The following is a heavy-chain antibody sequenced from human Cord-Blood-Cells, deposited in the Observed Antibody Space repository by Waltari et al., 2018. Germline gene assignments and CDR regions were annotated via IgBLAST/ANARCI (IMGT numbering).Heavy chain of an antibody. CDR3: TTCNSSGYPIYYYYGMDV. D-gene: IGHD3-22*01. J-gene: IGHJ6*02. Sequence: VQLVTDGRGMVQPGGSLSFICAAYGLTFSNAWLSWFRQGSCTRTEWFGRIKSKTDGGTTDYAAPVKGRFTISRDDSKNTLYLQMNSLKTEDTAVYYCTTCNSSGYPIYYYYGMDVWGQGTTVTVSS. V-gene: IGHV3-15*01. CDR2: IKSKTDGGTT. CDR1: GLTFSNAW.